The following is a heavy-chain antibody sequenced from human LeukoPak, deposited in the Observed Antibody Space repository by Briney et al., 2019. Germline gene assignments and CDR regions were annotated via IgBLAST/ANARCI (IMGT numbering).Heavy chain of an antibody. CDR1: GGTFSSYA. V-gene: IGHV1-69*13. CDR2: IIPIFGTA. Sequence: SVNLSCKCTGGTFSSYAISWVWLAPGPGHEWMGGIIPIFGTANYAQKFQRRVTITADEYTSTAYMELSSLRSEDTAVYYCATPWGAARLRNYYYGMDAWGQGTTVTVSS. J-gene: IGHJ6*02. CDR3: ATPWGAARLRNYYYGMDA. D-gene: IGHD6-6*01.